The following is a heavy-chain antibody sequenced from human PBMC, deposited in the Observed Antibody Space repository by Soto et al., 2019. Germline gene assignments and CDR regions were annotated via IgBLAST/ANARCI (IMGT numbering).Heavy chain of an antibody. J-gene: IGHJ4*02. D-gene: IGHD3-10*01. CDR3: AKVSRKGSAIDFDH. V-gene: IGHV1-8*01. CDR2: VNPNNGDT. CDR1: GYTFSNYD. Sequence: QVQLVQSGAELKKPGASVKVSCKASGYTFSNYDMNWVRQATGQGPEWIGWVNPNNGDTGYAQKFQGRVTLTTDTSTTTAYMELTSLRSEDTAIYYCAKVSRKGSAIDFDHWGQGTLITVSS.